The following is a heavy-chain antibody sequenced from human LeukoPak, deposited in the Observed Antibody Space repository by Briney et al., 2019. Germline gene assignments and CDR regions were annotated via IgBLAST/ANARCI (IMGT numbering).Heavy chain of an antibody. CDR1: GFTFSSYS. J-gene: IGHJ5*02. CDR2: ISGSSGYI. CDR3: ARGLTIEHWFDP. Sequence: GGSLRLSCAASGFTFSSYSMNWVRQAPGKGLEWVSSISGSSGYIYYADSVKGRFTISRDNAKNSLYLQMKSLRAEDTAVYYCARGLTIEHWFDPWGQGTLVTVSS. V-gene: IGHV3-21*01. D-gene: IGHD3-10*01.